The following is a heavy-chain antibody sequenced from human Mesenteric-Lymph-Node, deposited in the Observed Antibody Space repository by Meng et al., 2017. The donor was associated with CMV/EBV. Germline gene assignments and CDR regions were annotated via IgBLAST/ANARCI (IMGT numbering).Heavy chain of an antibody. D-gene: IGHD3-22*01. Sequence: GESLKISCTASGLTFRDNAIDWVRQAPGKGLEWVTFIYSDGTTKWYAASVEGRFTISRDNSKNTMYLQMNSLRAEDTAVYYCARTTYYYDSSGYYYDYWGQGTLVTVSS. CDR1: GLTFRDNA. V-gene: IGHV3-30*14. J-gene: IGHJ4*02. CDR2: IYSDGTTK. CDR3: ARTTYYYDSSGYYYDY.